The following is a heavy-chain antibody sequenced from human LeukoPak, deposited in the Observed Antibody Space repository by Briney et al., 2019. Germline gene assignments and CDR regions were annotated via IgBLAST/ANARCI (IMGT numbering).Heavy chain of an antibody. CDR3: LGGRSSRYSDY. D-gene: IGHD3-9*01. CDR1: GAAMTSYH. V-gene: IGHV4-59*01. CDR2: IYHRANT. Sequence: SETLSLTCIVSGAAMTSYHWNWIRQTPGKRLEWIGYIYHRANTNFITSYSSSLRSRVSMSVDMSKNHFSLKLSSVTAADTAIYYCLGGRSSRYSDYWGQGALVTVFS. J-gene: IGHJ4*02.